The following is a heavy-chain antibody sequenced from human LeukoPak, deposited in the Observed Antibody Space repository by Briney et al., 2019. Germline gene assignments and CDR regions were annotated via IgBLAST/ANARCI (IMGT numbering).Heavy chain of an antibody. D-gene: IGHD3-3*01. CDR1: GFTFSTYW. CDR3: ARGYYLQFLEWCLFEP. V-gene: IGHV3-7*01. CDR2: IKQDGSEK. Sequence: PGGSLRLSCVASGFTFSTYWMSWVRQAPGKGLEWVANIKQDGSEKYYVDSVKGRFTISRDNARKSFYLQMNSLRDTAVYYCARGYYLQFLEWCLFEPWGQGTLVTVSS. J-gene: IGHJ5*02.